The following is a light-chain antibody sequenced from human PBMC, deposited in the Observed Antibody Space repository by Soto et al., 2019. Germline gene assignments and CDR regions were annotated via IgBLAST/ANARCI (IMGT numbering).Light chain of an antibody. Sequence: DIQMTQSPSSLSASVGDRVTITCQASHDITSYLNWYQHKPGKASKLLIYDASILEAGVPSRFIGSGSGTDCTFTISSLQPEDLATYYFQKCEYLPMFVPGTTLDLK. CDR3: QKCEYLPM. CDR2: DAS. J-gene: IGKJ3*01. CDR1: HDITSY. V-gene: IGKV1-33*01.